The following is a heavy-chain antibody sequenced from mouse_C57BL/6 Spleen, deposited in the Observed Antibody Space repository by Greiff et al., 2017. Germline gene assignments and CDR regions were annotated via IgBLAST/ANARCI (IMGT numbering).Heavy chain of an antibody. CDR3: AKNNPYGSSFYAMDY. CDR1: GFSLTSYG. D-gene: IGHD1-1*01. CDR2: IWRGGST. J-gene: IGHJ4*01. Sequence: QVQLKESGPGLVQPSQSLSITCTVSGFSLTSYGVHWVRQSPGKGLEWLGVIWRGGSTDYNAAFMSRLSITKDNSKSQVFFKMNSLQADDTAIYYCAKNNPYGSSFYAMDYWGQGTSVTVSS. V-gene: IGHV2-5*01.